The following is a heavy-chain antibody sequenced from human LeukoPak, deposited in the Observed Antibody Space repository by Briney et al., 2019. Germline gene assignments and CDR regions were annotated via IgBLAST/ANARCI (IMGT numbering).Heavy chain of an antibody. Sequence: SVKVSCKASGGTFSSYAISWVRQAPGQGLEWMGRIIPIFGTANYAQKFQGRVTITTDESTSTAYMELSSLRSEDTAVYYCARGSGAAINHYYYHMDVWGKGTTVTVSS. D-gene: IGHD2-2*01. CDR1: GGTFSSYA. CDR2: IIPIFGTA. V-gene: IGHV1-69*05. J-gene: IGHJ6*03. CDR3: ARGSGAAINHYYYHMDV.